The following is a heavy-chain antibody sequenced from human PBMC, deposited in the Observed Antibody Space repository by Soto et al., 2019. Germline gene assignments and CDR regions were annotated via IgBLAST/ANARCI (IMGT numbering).Heavy chain of an antibody. D-gene: IGHD6-13*01. CDR1: GFTFSDYH. J-gene: IGHJ2*01. CDR3: ARDPMTGNSWYWYFDL. V-gene: IGHV3-11*01. Sequence: QEQLVESGGGLVKPGGSLRLSCAVSGFTFSDYHINWVRQSPGRGLEWVSHISGSGNTIYYADSVRGRFTVSRDNTNNSLYLEMNTLRVEDTAIYYCARDPMTGNSWYWYFDLWGRGTMVTVSS. CDR2: ISGSGNTI.